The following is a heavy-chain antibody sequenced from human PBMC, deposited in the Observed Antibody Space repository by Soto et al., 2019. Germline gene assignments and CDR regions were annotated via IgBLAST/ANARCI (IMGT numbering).Heavy chain of an antibody. CDR1: GGSFKSGSYS. J-gene: IGHJ4*02. CDR2: VYHTGRT. D-gene: IGHD3-3*01. V-gene: IGHV4-61*01. CDR3: ARDFVHFDS. Sequence: SETLSLTCTVSGGSFKSGSYSWSWIRQPPGKGLEWIGYVYHTGRTSYNPSLKSRVSISMDTSKNQFSLNLDSVTAADTAVYFWARDFVHFDSWGQGTLVTVSS.